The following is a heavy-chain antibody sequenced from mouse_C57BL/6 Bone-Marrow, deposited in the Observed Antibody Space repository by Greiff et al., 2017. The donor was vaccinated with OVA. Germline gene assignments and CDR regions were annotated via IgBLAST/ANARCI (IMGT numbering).Heavy chain of an antibody. D-gene: IGHD1-1*01. V-gene: IGHV1-5*01. CDR3: TRVPHYYGSSDHDY. Sequence: EVHLVESGTVLARPGASVKMSCKTSGYTFTSYWMHWVKQRPGQGLEWIGAIYPGNSDTSYNQKFKGKAKLTAVTSASTAYMELSSLTNEDAAFYYCTRVPHYYGSSDHDYWGQGTTLTVSS. CDR1: GYTFTSYW. J-gene: IGHJ2*01. CDR2: IYPGNSDT.